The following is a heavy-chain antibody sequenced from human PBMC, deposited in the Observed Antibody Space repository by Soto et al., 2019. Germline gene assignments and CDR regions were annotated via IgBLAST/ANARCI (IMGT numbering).Heavy chain of an antibody. Sequence: QVQLVQSGAEVKKPGSSVKVSCKASGGTFSSYTISWVRQAPGQGLEWMGRIIPILGIANYAQKSQGRVTITADKSTSTAYMELSSLRSEDTAVYYCARGSGYSYGGDDYWGQGTLVTVSS. V-gene: IGHV1-69*02. D-gene: IGHD5-18*01. J-gene: IGHJ4*02. CDR1: GGTFSSYT. CDR3: ARGSGYSYGGDDY. CDR2: IIPILGIA.